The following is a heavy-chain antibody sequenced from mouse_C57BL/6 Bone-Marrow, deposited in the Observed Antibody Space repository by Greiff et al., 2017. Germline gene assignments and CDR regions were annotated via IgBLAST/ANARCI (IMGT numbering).Heavy chain of an antibody. CDR3: ARGSGFDY. CDR2: ISSGSSTI. D-gene: IGHD1-3*01. CDR1: GFTISDYG. Sequence: EVHLVESGGGLVKPGGSLKLSCAASGFTISDYGMHWVRQAPEKGLEWVAYISSGSSTIYYADTVKGRFTISRDNAKNTLFLQMTSLRSEDTAMYYCARGSGFDYWGQGTTLTVSS. J-gene: IGHJ2*01. V-gene: IGHV5-17*01.